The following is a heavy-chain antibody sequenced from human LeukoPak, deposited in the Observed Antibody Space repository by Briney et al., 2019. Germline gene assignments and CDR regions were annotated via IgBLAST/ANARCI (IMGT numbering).Heavy chain of an antibody. D-gene: IGHD3-10*01. V-gene: IGHV4-39*02. Sequence: SETLSLTCTVSGASIRSSSYYWGWIRQPPGKGLEWIGSIYDSAHTYYNPSLKSRVTISVDTSKIHFSLNLNSVTAADTAVYYCARRQSSGTYYSPPQYWGQGILVTVSS. CDR2: IYDSAHT. CDR3: ARRQSSGTYYSPPQY. CDR1: GASIRSSSYY. J-gene: IGHJ4*02.